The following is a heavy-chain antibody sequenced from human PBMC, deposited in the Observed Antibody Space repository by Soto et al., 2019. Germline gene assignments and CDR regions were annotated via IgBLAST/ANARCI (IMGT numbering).Heavy chain of an antibody. D-gene: IGHD5-12*01. V-gene: IGHV4-61*01. Sequence: PSETLSLTCTVSGGSVSSGSYYWSWIRQPPGKGLEWIGYIYYSGSTNYNPSLKSRVTISVDTSKNQFSLKLSSVTAADTAVYYCARENGYSGYDDAFDIWGQGTMVTVSS. J-gene: IGHJ3*02. CDR1: GGSVSSGSYY. CDR2: IYYSGST. CDR3: ARENGYSGYDDAFDI.